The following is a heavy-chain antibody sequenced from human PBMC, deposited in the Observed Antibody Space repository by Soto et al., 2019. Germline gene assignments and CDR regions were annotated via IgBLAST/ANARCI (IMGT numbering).Heavy chain of an antibody. D-gene: IGHD3-3*01. CDR1: GFTFSNAW. CDR2: IKSKTDGGTT. CDR3: TTGRPTIFGVVIPMDV. V-gene: IGHV3-15*01. Sequence: GGSLRISCAASGFTFSNAWMSWVRQAPGKGLEWVGRIKSKTDGGTTDYAAPVKGRFTISRDDSKNTLYLQMNSLKTEDTAVYYCTTGRPTIFGVVIPMDVWGQGTTVTVSS. J-gene: IGHJ6*02.